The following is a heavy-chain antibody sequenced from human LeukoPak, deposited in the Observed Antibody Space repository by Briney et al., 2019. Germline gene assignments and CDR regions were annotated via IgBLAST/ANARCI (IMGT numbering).Heavy chain of an antibody. CDR1: GYTFSAYH. V-gene: IGHV1-2*02. J-gene: IGHJ4*02. D-gene: IGHD1-26*01. CDR3: ATARSSRDSGSKSGLDY. Sequence: ASVKVSCKASGYTFSAYHIHWVRQAPGQGLEWMGWINPNSGGTNFAPKFHGRVSMTRDTSLNTAYMELSSLRSDDTAVYYCATARSSRDSGSKSGLDYWGQGTLVTVSS. CDR2: INPNSGGT.